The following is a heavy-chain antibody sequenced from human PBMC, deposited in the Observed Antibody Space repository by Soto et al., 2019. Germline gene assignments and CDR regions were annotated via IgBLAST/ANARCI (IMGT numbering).Heavy chain of an antibody. CDR2: IYYSGST. J-gene: IGHJ4*02. Sequence: SETLSLTCTVSGGSISSSSYYWGWIRQPPGKGLEWIGSIYYSGSTYYNPSLKSRVTISVDTSKNQFSLKLSSVTAADTAVYYCATPTLLSSYFDYWGQGTLVTVSS. CDR1: GGSISSSSYY. CDR3: ATPTLLSSYFDY. V-gene: IGHV4-39*01. D-gene: IGHD2-15*01.